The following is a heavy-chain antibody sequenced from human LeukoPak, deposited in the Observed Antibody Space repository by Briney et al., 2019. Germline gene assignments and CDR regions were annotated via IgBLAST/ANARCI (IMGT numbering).Heavy chain of an antibody. CDR2: ISYDGSNK. V-gene: IGHV3-30*18. CDR3: AKHVYFDY. CDR1: GFTFSSYG. Sequence: GRSLRLSCAASGFTFSSYGMHWVRQAPGKGLEWVAVISYDGSNKYYADSVKGRFTISRDNSKNTLYLQMNSLRAKDTAVYYCAKHVYFDYWGQGTLVTVSS. J-gene: IGHJ4*02.